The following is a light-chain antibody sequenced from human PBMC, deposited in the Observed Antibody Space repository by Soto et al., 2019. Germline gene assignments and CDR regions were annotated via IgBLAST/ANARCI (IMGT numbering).Light chain of an antibody. CDR2: DVS. CDR1: SSDVGGYNY. CDR3: SSYTSSGNYV. V-gene: IGLV2-14*03. Sequence: QSVLNQPASVSGSPGQSIAISCTATSSDVGGYNYVSWYQHHPGKAPKLLIYDVSNRPSGVSDRFSGSKSGNTASLTISGLRVEEGADYYCSSYTSSGNYVFGNGTKVTVL. J-gene: IGLJ1*01.